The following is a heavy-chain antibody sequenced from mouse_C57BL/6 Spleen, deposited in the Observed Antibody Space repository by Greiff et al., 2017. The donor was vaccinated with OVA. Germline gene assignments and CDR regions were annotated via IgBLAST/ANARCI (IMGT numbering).Heavy chain of an antibody. CDR3: TRGDGNWYVDV. V-gene: IGHV6-6*01. Sequence: EVQRVESGGGLVQPGGSMKLSCAASGFTFSDAWMDWVRQSPEKGLEWVAEIRNKANNHATYYAESVKGRFTISRDDSKSSVYLQMNSLRAEDTGIYYCTRGDGNWYVDVWGTGTTVTVSA. D-gene: IGHD3-3*01. CDR2: IRNKANNHAT. CDR1: GFTFSDAW. J-gene: IGHJ1*03.